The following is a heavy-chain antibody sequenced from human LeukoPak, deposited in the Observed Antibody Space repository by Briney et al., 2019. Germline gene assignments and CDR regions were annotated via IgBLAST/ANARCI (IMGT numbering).Heavy chain of an antibody. CDR3: AKEGEDIVVVPAAQYYYYYYMDV. V-gene: IGHV3-30*02. CDR2: IRYDGSNK. Sequence: GGSLRLSCAASGFTFSSYGMHWVRQAPGKGLEWVAFIRYDGSNKYYADSVKGRFTISRDNSKNTLYLQMNSLRAEDTAVYYCAKEGEDIVVVPAAQYYYYYYMDVWGKGTTVTVSS. CDR1: GFTFSSYG. D-gene: IGHD2-2*01. J-gene: IGHJ6*03.